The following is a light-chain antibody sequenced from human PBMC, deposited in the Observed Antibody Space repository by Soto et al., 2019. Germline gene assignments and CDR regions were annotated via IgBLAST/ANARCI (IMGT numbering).Light chain of an antibody. CDR2: AAS. CDR3: QQTHAVPLT. Sequence: DVQMTHSPSSLSASFGDRVTIACRACQPIGNYLNWYQQKPGEAPKVLIFAASSLRSGVPSRFSGSGYGTDFTLTINNLHPEDSATYYCQQTHAVPLTFGQGTRLEIK. J-gene: IGKJ5*01. CDR1: QPIGNY. V-gene: IGKV1-39*01.